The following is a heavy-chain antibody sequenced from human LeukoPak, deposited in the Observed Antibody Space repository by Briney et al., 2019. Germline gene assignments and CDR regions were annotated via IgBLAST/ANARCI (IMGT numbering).Heavy chain of an antibody. Sequence: PGGSLRLSCVASGFTFSSYGIHWVRQAPGKGLEWVAFIRYDGSNKYYADSVKGRFTISRDNSKNTLYLQMNSLRAEDTAVYYCARARGASSSSRRRGAPYFDYWGQGTLVTVSS. V-gene: IGHV3-30*02. CDR3: ARARGASSSSRRRGAPYFDY. J-gene: IGHJ4*02. CDR1: GFTFSSYG. CDR2: IRYDGSNK. D-gene: IGHD6-6*01.